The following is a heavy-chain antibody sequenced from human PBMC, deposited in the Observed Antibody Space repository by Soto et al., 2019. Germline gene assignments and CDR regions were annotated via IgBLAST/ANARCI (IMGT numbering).Heavy chain of an antibody. V-gene: IGHV2-5*02. CDR1: GFTLSTSGVG. Sequence: ITLKESGTTLVKPTQTLTLTCTFSGFTLSTSGVGVGWIRQPPGKALEWLALIYWDDDKRYSPSLMSRRTITKDPSKNQVVLTMTNMDPVDTATYYCSQRRRGSYFDEWVQVTLVTFSS. CDR3: SQRRRGSYFDE. CDR2: IYWDDDK. J-gene: IGHJ4*02. D-gene: IGHD3-16*01.